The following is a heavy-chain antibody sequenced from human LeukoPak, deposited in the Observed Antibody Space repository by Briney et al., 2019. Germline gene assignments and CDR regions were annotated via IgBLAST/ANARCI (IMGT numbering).Heavy chain of an antibody. J-gene: IGHJ4*02. CDR1: GFTFSGYW. Sequence: QSGGSLRLSCAASGFTFSGYWMHWVRHAPRKGLVWVSRFNSDGSTVSYADSVKGRFTISRDNAKNTLSLQMNSLIAEDTAVYYCARSGGGYFDYWGQGTLVSVSS. D-gene: IGHD3-16*01. CDR2: FNSDGSTV. CDR3: ARSGGGYFDY. V-gene: IGHV3-74*01.